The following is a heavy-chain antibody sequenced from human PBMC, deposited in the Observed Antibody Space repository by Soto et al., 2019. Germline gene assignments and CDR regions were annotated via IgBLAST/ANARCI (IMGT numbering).Heavy chain of an antibody. V-gene: IGHV4-34*01. CDR2: INHSGST. D-gene: IGHD6-6*01. Sequence: KPSETLSLTCAVYGGSFSGYYWSWIRQPPGKGLEWIGEINHSGSTNYNPSLKSRVTISVDTSKNQFSLKLSSVTAADTAVYYCARGRSIAAYYYYYGMDVWGQGTTVTVSS. CDR3: ARGRSIAAYYYYYGMDV. J-gene: IGHJ6*02. CDR1: GGSFSGYY.